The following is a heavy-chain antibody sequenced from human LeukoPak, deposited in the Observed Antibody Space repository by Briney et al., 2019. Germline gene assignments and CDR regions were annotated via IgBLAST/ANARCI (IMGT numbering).Heavy chain of an antibody. CDR2: IYYSGST. J-gene: IGHJ4*02. CDR1: GGSISSSSYY. CDR3: ARDSSMTVSGSYFDY. V-gene: IGHV4-39*07. Sequence: PSETLSLTCTVSGGSISSSSYYWGWIRQPPGKGLEWIGSIYYSGSTYYNPSLKSRVTISVDTSKNQFSLKLSSVTAADTAVYYCARDSSMTVSGSYFDYWGQGTLVTVSS. D-gene: IGHD3-10*01.